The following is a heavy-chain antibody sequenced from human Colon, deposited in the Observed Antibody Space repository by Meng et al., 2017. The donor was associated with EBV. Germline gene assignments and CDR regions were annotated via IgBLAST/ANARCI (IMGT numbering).Heavy chain of an antibody. CDR3: ARRTTVNLRSFDS. CDR1: GGSFSGYY. Sequence: QVQIQKGGGGLLKPSETLSLTCAVSGGSFSGYYWSWIRQAPGKGLEWIGEINHSGSTKFNPSLESRASISVDTSENQVSLKLTSVTAADTAVYYCARRTTVNLRSFDSWGQGTLVTVSS. D-gene: IGHD4-17*01. V-gene: IGHV4-34*01. CDR2: INHSGST. J-gene: IGHJ4*02.